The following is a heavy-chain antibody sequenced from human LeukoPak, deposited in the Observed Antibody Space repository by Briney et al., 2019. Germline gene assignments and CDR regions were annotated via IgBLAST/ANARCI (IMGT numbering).Heavy chain of an antibody. CDR1: GFTFSTYA. CDR2: ISGGGDHT. Sequence: GGSLRLSCAASGFTFSTYAMSWVRQAPGEGLEWVSGISGGGDHTNYVDSVKGRFTISRDNSKNTLYLQMKSLRVEDTAVYYCAKAGTYYASGSFSDHWGQGTLVTVSS. J-gene: IGHJ5*02. V-gene: IGHV3-23*01. CDR3: AKAGTYYASGSFSDH. D-gene: IGHD3-10*01.